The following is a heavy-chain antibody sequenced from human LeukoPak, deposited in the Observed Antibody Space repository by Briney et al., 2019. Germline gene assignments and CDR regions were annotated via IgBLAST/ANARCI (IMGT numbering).Heavy chain of an antibody. Sequence: SETLSLTCAVYGGSFSGYYWSWIRQPPGKGLEWIGEINHSGSTDYNPSLKSRVTISVDTSKNQFSLKLSSVTAAGTAVYCCARGPHYDILTGYYNDAFDIWGQGTMVTVSS. CDR2: INHSGST. CDR1: GGSFSGYY. D-gene: IGHD3-9*01. CDR3: ARGPHYDILTGYYNDAFDI. V-gene: IGHV4-34*01. J-gene: IGHJ3*02.